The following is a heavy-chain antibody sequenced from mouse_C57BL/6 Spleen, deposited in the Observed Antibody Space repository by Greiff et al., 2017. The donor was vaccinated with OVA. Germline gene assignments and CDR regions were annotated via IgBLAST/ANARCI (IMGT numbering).Heavy chain of an antibody. Sequence: QVQLQQPGAELVKPGASVKLSCKASGYTFTSYWMQWVKQRPGQGLEWIGELDPSDSYTNYNQKFKGKAPFTVDTSSSTAYMQLSSLTSEDSAVYYCARGGYGSSYWYFDVWGTGTTVTVSS. CDR3: ARGGYGSSYWYFDV. J-gene: IGHJ1*03. D-gene: IGHD1-1*01. CDR2: LDPSDSYT. CDR1: GYTFTSYW. V-gene: IGHV1-50*01.